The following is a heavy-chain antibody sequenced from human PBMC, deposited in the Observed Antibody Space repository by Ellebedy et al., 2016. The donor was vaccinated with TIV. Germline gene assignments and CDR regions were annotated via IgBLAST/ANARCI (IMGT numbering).Heavy chain of an antibody. CDR3: ARHGQFDY. V-gene: IGHV4-39*01. CDR1: GGSISSSGYY. CDR2: IYDSGRS. Sequence: SETLSLTXTVSGGSISSSGYYWGWIRQPPGKGLEWIGSIYDSGRSHYNPSLKSRVTISVDTSKNQFSLRLSSVTAADTAMYYCARHGQFDYWGQGILVTVSS. J-gene: IGHJ4*02.